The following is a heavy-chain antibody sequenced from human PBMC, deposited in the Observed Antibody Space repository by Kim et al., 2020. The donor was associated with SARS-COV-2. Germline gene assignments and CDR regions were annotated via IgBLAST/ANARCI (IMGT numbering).Heavy chain of an antibody. D-gene: IGHD2-8*01. CDR3: ARAQSGFTFTIVRNYYYY. CDR1: GGSFSGYY. J-gene: IGHJ6*01. Sequence: SETLSLTCAVYGGSFSGYYWSWIRQPPGRGLEWIGEINHSGSTNYNPSLKSRVTILGDMSKNQFSLMLSSVTAADTAVYYCARAQSGFTFTIVRNYYYY. V-gene: IGHV4-34*01. CDR2: INHSGST.